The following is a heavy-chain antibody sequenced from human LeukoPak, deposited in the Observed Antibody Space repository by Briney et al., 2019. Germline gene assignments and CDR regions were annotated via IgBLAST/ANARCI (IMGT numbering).Heavy chain of an antibody. CDR1: GGSISSNSFY. V-gene: IGHV4-39*01. D-gene: IGHD3-10*01. Sequence: PSETLSLTCTVSGGSISSNSFYWGWIRQPPGKGLEWIGSIYYSGSTYYNPSLKSRVTISVDTSKNQFSLKLSSVTAADTAVYYCARQHFGEGDWFDPWGQGTLVTVSS. CDR3: ARQHFGEGDWFDP. J-gene: IGHJ5*02. CDR2: IYYSGST.